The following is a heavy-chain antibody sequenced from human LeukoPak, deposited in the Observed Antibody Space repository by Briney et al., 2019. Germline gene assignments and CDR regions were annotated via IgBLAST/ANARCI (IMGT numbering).Heavy chain of an antibody. CDR3: AKGQVPAAPYYYYGMDV. Sequence: GGSLRLSCAASGFTFSSYAMSWVRQAPGKGLEWVSAISGSGGSTYYADSVKGRFTIFRDNSKNTLYLQMNSLRAEDTAVYYCAKGQVPAAPYYYYGMDVWGQGTTVTVSS. V-gene: IGHV3-23*01. CDR1: GFTFSSYA. CDR2: ISGSGGST. D-gene: IGHD2-2*01. J-gene: IGHJ6*02.